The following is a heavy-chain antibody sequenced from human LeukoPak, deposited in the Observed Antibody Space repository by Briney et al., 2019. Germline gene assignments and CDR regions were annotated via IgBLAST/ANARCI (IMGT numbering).Heavy chain of an antibody. CDR2: ISYSGST. J-gene: IGHJ6*03. Sequence: SETLSLTCAVYGGSFSGYYWSWIRQPPGKGLEWIGYISYSGSTNYNPSLKSRVTMSVDTSKNQFSLRLNSVTAADTAVYYCARGITGTTYNYYYYMDVWGKGTTVTVSS. D-gene: IGHD1-20*01. CDR3: ARGITGTTYNYYYYMDV. V-gene: IGHV4-59*01. CDR1: GGSFSGYY.